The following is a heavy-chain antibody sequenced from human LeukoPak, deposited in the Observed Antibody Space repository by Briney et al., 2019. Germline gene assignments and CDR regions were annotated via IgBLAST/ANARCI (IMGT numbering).Heavy chain of an antibody. CDR1: GFTFSSYW. J-gene: IGHJ5*02. Sequence: GGSLTLSCAASGFTFSSYWMSWVRQAPGKGLEWVANIKQDGSEKYYVDSVKGRFTISRDNAKNSLYLQMNSLRAEDTAVYYCARDQGDSSSWYAVVDLWGQGT. CDR2: IKQDGSEK. D-gene: IGHD6-13*01. V-gene: IGHV3-7*01. CDR3: ARDQGDSSSWYAVVDL.